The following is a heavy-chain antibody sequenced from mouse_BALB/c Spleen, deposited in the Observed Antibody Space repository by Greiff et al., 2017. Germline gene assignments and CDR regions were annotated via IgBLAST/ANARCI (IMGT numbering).Heavy chain of an antibody. Sequence: EVMLVESGGGLVKLGGSLKLSCAASGFTFSSYYMSWVRQTPEKRLELVAAINSNGGSTYYPDTVKGRFTISRDNAKNTLYLQMSSLKSEDTALYYCERHRDDYPLYWYIDVWGAGTTVTVSS. CDR2: INSNGGST. CDR1: GFTFSSYY. D-gene: IGHD2-4*01. V-gene: IGHV5-6-2*01. J-gene: IGHJ1*01. CDR3: ERHRDDYPLYWYIDV.